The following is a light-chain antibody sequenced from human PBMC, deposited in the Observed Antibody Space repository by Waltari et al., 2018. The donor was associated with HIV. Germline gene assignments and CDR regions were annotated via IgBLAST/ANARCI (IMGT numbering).Light chain of an antibody. CDR1: TSDLSSLNF. V-gene: IGLV2-14*01. CDR2: EVS. CDR3: SSYSPRGSVV. J-gene: IGLJ3*02. Sequence: HSVLTQPASVSGSPGQSITISCSGPTSDLSSLNFVSWYQQSPGRAPKLIIFEVSSRPSGISARFSGAQSGDTASLTISALRTEDEADYFCSSYSPRGSVVFGGGTKVTVL.